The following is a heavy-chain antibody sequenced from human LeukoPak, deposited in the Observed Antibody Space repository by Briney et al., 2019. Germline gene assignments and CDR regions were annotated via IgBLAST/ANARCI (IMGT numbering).Heavy chain of an antibody. Sequence: GGSLRLSCSASGFIFSNYAMHLVRQAPGKGLEYVSAISSNGGSTYYADSVKGRLTNSRDNFKKTLYLQMSSVRAEDTAVYYCVKGKGIAVTSLDYWGQGTLVTVSS. D-gene: IGHD6-19*01. CDR2: ISSNGGST. CDR3: VKGKGIAVTSLDY. CDR1: GFIFSNYA. V-gene: IGHV3-64D*06. J-gene: IGHJ4*02.